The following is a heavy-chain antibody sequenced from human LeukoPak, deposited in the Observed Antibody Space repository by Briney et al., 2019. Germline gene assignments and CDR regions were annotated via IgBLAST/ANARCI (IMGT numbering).Heavy chain of an antibody. J-gene: IGHJ3*02. CDR1: GGSISSYC. Sequence: PSETLSLTCTVSGGSISSYCWSWIRQPPGKGLEWIGYIYYSGSTNYNPSLKSRVTISVDTSKIQFSLELSSVTAADTAVYYCARDGRIRGYCSSSCHSVDAFDIWGQGTMVTVSS. D-gene: IGHD2-2*01. V-gene: IGHV4-59*01. CDR2: IYYSGST. CDR3: ARDGRIRGYCSSSCHSVDAFDI.